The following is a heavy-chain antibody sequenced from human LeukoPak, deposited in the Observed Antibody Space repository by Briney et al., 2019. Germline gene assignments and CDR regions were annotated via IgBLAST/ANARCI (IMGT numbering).Heavy chain of an antibody. J-gene: IGHJ5*02. D-gene: IGHD2-15*01. CDR1: GGSISSGDYY. Sequence: NPSETLSLTCTVSGGSISSGDYYWSWIRQPPGKGLEWIGYIYYSGSTYYNPSLKSRVTISVDTSKNQFSLELSSVTAADTAVYYCARGGSGNNWFDPWGQGTLVTVSS. V-gene: IGHV4-30-4*01. CDR2: IYYSGST. CDR3: ARGGSGNNWFDP.